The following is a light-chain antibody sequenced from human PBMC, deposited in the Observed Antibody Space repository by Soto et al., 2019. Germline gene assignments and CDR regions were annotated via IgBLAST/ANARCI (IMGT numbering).Light chain of an antibody. Sequence: QSALTQPASVSGSPGQSITISCTGTSSDVGGYNYVSWYQQHPGKAPKLMIYEVSNRPSGVSNRFSGSKSGNTASLTIFGSGAEGEEVYSCTYYTSRSLGVFGGGTKLTV. V-gene: IGLV2-14*01. CDR2: EVS. J-gene: IGLJ3*02. CDR1: SSDVGGYNY. CDR3: TYYTSRSLGV.